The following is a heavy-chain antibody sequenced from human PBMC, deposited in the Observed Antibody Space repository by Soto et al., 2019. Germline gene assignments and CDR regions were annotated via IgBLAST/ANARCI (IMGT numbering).Heavy chain of an antibody. V-gene: IGHV1-69*13. Sequence: RASVKVSCKASGGTFSSYAISWVRQAPGQGLEWMGGIIPIFGTANYAQKFQGRVTITADESTSTAYMELSSLRSEGTAVYYCARGITGPGASDYYGMDVWGQGTTVTVSS. D-gene: IGHD1-20*01. CDR3: ARGITGPGASDYYGMDV. CDR2: IIPIFGTA. CDR1: GGTFSSYA. J-gene: IGHJ6*02.